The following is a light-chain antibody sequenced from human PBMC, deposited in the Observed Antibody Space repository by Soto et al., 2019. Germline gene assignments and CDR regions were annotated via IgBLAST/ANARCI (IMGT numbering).Light chain of an antibody. CDR1: QSVSSSY. CDR2: DAS. V-gene: IGKV3-20*01. CDR3: QQYDTSPPMYT. Sequence: DIVFTQSPGTLSLSPGERATLSCRASQSVSSSYLAWYQQNPGQAPRLLIYDASSRATGIPDRFSGGGSGTDFTLTISRLEPDDVAVYYCQQYDTSPPMYTFGQGTKVDIK. J-gene: IGKJ2*01.